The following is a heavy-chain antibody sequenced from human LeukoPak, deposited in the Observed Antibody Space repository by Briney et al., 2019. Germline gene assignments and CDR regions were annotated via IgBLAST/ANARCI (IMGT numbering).Heavy chain of an antibody. CDR2: ISAYNGNT. D-gene: IGHD3-3*01. CDR3: ARTYYDFWSGSPNWFDP. V-gene: IGHV1-18*01. J-gene: IGHJ5*02. CDR1: GYTVTSYG. Sequence: GASVKVSCKASGYTVTSYGISWVQQAPGQGLEWMGWISAYNGNTNYAQKLQGRVTMTTDTSTSTAYMELRSLRSDDTAVYYCARTYYDFWSGSPNWFDPWGQGTLVTVSS.